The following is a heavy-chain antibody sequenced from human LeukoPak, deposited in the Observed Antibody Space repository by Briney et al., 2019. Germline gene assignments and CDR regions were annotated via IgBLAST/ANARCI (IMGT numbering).Heavy chain of an antibody. J-gene: IGHJ4*02. CDR1: GGSISSGDYY. D-gene: IGHD3-22*01. Sequence: SETLSLTCTVSGGSISSGDYYWSWIRQPPGKGLEWIGHIYYSGSTYYNPSLKSRVTMSVDTSKNQFSLKLSSVTAADTAVYYCARRRGYYYDSSGYYFDYWGQGTLVTVSS. CDR3: ARRRGYYYDSSGYYFDY. V-gene: IGHV4-30-4*01. CDR2: IYYSGST.